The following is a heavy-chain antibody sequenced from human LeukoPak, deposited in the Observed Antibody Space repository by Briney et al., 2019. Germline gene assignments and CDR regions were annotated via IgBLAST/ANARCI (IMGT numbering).Heavy chain of an antibody. J-gene: IGHJ4*02. CDR2: ISGDGGST. D-gene: IGHD5-24*01. V-gene: IGHV3-43*02. CDR3: SRDGSLVRLDY. CDR1: GFTIDDHA. Sequence: RGSLRLSCAASGFTIDDHAMHWVRQAPGKGLEWVSLISGDGGSTYYADSVKGRFTISRDNSKNSVYLQMNSLRTEDTALYYCSRDGSLVRLDYWGQGTLVTVSS.